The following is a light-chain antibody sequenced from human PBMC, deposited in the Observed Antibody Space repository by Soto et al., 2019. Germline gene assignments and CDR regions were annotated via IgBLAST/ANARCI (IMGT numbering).Light chain of an antibody. CDR2: EVN. CDR3: TSYTTSSTYWV. V-gene: IGLV2-14*01. Sequence: QSVLTQPASVSGSPGQSITISCTGTSSDVGGYRYVSWYQQHPGKAPKLMIYEVNNRPSGVSNRFSGSKSGNTASLTISGLQPEDEADYYCTSYTTSSTYWVFGGGTKLTVL. CDR1: SSDVGGYRY. J-gene: IGLJ3*02.